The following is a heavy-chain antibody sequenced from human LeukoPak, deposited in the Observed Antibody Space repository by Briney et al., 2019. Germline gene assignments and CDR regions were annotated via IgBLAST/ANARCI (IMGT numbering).Heavy chain of an antibody. V-gene: IGHV4-39*01. CDR2: IYYSGST. CDR3: ARLWDIVVVPAASLADY. D-gene: IGHD2-2*01. J-gene: IGHJ4*02. CDR1: GGSIRSSSYY. Sequence: SETLSLTCTVSGGSIRSSSYYWGWIRQPPGKGLEWIGSIYYSGSTYYNPSLKSRVTISVDTSKNQFSLKLSSVTAADTAVYYCARLWDIVVVPAASLADYWGQGTLVTVSS.